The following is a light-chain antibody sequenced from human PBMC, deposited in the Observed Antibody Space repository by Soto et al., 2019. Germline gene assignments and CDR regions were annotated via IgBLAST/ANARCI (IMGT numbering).Light chain of an antibody. V-gene: IGKV4-1*01. J-gene: IGKJ2*01. Sequence: DIVLTQSPDSLAVSLGERATINCKSSQSVFYSPDKKNSLAWFQQKPGQPPKLLIYWASTREFGVPDRFSGSGSGTDFTLTISRLQAEDVAVYYCQQYYGAQTFGLGTKVEI. CDR1: QSVFYSPDKKNS. CDR3: QQYYGAQT. CDR2: WAS.